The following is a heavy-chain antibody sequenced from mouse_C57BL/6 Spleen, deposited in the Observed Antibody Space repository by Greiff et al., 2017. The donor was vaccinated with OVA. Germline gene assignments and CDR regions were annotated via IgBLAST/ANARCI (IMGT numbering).Heavy chain of an antibody. CDR1: GFTFTDYY. CDR2: IRNKANGYTT. D-gene: IGHD2-4*01. V-gene: IGHV7-3*01. CDR3: ASFYDYDAWFAY. Sequence: EVKLVESGGGLVQPGGSLSLSCAASGFTFTDYYMSWVRQPPGKALEWLGFIRNKANGYTTEYSASVKGRFTISRANSQSILYLQMNALRAEDSATYYCASFYDYDAWFAYWGQGTLVTVSA. J-gene: IGHJ3*01.